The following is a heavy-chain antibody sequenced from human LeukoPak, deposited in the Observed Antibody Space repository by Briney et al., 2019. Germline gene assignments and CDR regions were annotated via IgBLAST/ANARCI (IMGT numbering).Heavy chain of an antibody. J-gene: IGHJ5*02. Sequence: GGSLLLSCAASGFTFISYAMSWVRQAPGKGLEWVSAIIGSGGSTYYADSVKGRFTISRDNSKNKLDLQMNSLRAEDTAVYYCAKDRYYYGSGSVNWFDPWGQGTLVTVSS. CDR2: IIGSGGST. D-gene: IGHD3-10*01. CDR3: AKDRYYYGSGSVNWFDP. CDR1: GFTFISYA. V-gene: IGHV3-23*01.